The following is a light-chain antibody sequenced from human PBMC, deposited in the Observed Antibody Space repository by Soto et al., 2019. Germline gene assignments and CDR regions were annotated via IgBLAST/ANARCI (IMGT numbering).Light chain of an antibody. V-gene: IGLV1-40*01. Sequence: QLVLTQPPSVSGAQGQRVTISCTGSSSNIGAGYDVHWYQQLPGTAPKLLIYGNSNRPSGVPDRFSGSKSGTSASLAITGLQAEDEADYYCQSYDSSLSVYVVFGGGTKLTVL. CDR2: GNS. J-gene: IGLJ2*01. CDR3: QSYDSSLSVYVV. CDR1: SSNIGAGYD.